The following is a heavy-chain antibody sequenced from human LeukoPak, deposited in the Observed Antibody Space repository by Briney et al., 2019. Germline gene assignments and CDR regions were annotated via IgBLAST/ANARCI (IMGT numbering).Heavy chain of an antibody. CDR2: IKQDGSEK. J-gene: IGHJ6*03. CDR1: GFTFSSYW. Sequence: GGSLRLSCAASGFTFSSYWMSWVRQAPGKGLEWVANIKQDGSEKYYVDSVKGRFTISRDNSKNTLYLQMNSLRAEDTAVYYCAKGNRQQLFQYYYYYMDVWGKGTTVTVSS. D-gene: IGHD6-13*01. V-gene: IGHV3-7*03. CDR3: AKGNRQQLFQYYYYYMDV.